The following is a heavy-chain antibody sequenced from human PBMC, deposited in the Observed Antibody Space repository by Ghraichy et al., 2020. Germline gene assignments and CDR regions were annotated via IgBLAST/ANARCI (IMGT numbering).Heavy chain of an antibody. Sequence: GGSLRLSCAASGFRFGSYAMYWVRQAPGKGLEWVSSITGSSDSTTYADSVRGRFTISRDNSKNTLYLQMNSLRAEDTAVYYCAKDLERYFDWLGGDYWGQGTLVTVSS. D-gene: IGHD3-9*01. CDR1: GFRFGSYA. V-gene: IGHV3-23*01. CDR3: AKDLERYFDWLGGDY. J-gene: IGHJ4*02. CDR2: ITGSSDST.